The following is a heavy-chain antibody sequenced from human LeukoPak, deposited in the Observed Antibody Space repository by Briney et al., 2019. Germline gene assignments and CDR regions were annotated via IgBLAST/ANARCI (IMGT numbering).Heavy chain of an antibody. J-gene: IGHJ4*02. Sequence: GGSLRLSCAASGFTFSSYDMNWVRQAPGKGLEWVSAISSRVGNTYYADSVKGRFTISRDDSRATLYLQMNSLRSEDTAVYYCALYSSTWYWGQGTLVTVSS. CDR3: ALYSSTWY. CDR2: ISSRVGNT. CDR1: GFTFSSYD. V-gene: IGHV3-23*01. D-gene: IGHD6-13*01.